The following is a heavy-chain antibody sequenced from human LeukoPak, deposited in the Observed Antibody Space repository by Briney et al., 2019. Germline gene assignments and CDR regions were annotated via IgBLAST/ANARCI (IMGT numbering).Heavy chain of an antibody. J-gene: IGHJ4*02. CDR2: ITYDGNNK. CDR1: GFTFSNYA. Sequence: GGSLRLSCTVSGFTFSNYAMHWVRQAPGKGLEWVAVITYDGNNKYYADSVKGRFTISRDNSKNTLYLQMNSLRAEDAAVYFCGRDREDLLTGLDYWGQGTLVTVSS. V-gene: IGHV3-30*04. CDR3: GRDREDLLTGLDY. D-gene: IGHD3-9*01.